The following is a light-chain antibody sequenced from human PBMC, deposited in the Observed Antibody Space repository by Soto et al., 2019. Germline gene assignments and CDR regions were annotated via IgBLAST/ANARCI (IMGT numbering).Light chain of an antibody. CDR2: DTS. CDR1: QSVRDRY. J-gene: IGKJ1*01. Sequence: EIVLTQSPGTLSLSPGERATLSCRASQSVRDRYLAWYQQKPGQAPSLLIYDTSTRATGVPDRFSGSGSGTDFALTISRVEQEDFAIYFCQQYGSSPGTFGQGTKGEI. V-gene: IGKV3-20*01. CDR3: QQYGSSPGT.